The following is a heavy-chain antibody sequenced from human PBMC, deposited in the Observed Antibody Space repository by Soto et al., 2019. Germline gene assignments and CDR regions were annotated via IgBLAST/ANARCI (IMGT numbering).Heavy chain of an antibody. J-gene: IGHJ5*02. Sequence: GSLRLSWAASGFTFISYAMRWVRQAPGEVLEWVSTMIGSGGRTYYADSVKGRFTIARDHSKNTLYLQMNCLRAEDTAIYYCAKDRRIAAATRGDWFDPWGQGTLVTVSS. D-gene: IGHD6-13*01. CDR2: MIGSGGRT. CDR3: AKDRRIAAATRGDWFDP. CDR1: GFTFISYA. V-gene: IGHV3-23*01.